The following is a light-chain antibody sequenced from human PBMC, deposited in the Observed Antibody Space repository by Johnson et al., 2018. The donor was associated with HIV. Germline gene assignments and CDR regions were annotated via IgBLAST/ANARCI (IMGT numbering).Light chain of an antibody. V-gene: IGLV1-51*01. CDR2: DNN. CDR1: SSNIGNNY. Sequence: QAVLTQPPSVSAAPGQKVTISCSGSSSNIGNNYVSWYQQLPGRAPKLLIYDNNERPSGIPDRFSGSKSGTSATLGITGLQTGDEADYYCGPWDSSLRVGFFGTGTNVT. CDR3: GPWDSSLRVGF. J-gene: IGLJ1*01.